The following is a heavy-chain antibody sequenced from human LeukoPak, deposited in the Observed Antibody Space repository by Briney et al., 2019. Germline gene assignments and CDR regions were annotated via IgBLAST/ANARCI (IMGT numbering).Heavy chain of an antibody. CDR3: ARHVPVTYYYYYYMDV. Sequence: PSETLSLTCTVSGGSISSYYWGWIRQPPGKGLEWIGSIYYSGSTYYNPSLKSRVTISVDTSKNQFSLKLSSVTAADTAVYYCARHVPVTYYYYYYMDVWGKGATVTVSS. V-gene: IGHV4-39*01. J-gene: IGHJ6*03. CDR1: GGSISSYY. CDR2: IYYSGST. D-gene: IGHD4-11*01.